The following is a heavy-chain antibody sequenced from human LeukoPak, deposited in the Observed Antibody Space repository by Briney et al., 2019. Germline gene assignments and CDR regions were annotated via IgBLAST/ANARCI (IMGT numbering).Heavy chain of an antibody. D-gene: IGHD6-13*01. V-gene: IGHV1-3*03. J-gene: IGHJ4*02. CDR3: ARQYSSSWAFDY. CDR2: INPNSGNT. Sequence: ASVKVSCKASGYTFTGYYMHWVRQAPGQGLEWMGWINPNSGNTKYSQEFQGRVTITRDTSASTAYMELSSLRSEDMAVYYCARQYSSSWAFDYWGQGTLVTVSS. CDR1: GYTFTGYY.